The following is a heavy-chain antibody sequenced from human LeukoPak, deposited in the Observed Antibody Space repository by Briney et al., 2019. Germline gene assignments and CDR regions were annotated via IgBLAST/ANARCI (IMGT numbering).Heavy chain of an antibody. CDR3: AREDQPRGTFDY. D-gene: IGHD2-15*01. V-gene: IGHV3-21*04. CDR1: GFTFSTYN. Sequence: PGGSLRLSCAASGFTFSTYNMNWVRQAPGKGLEWVSSIGSSSGYIYYADSVKGRFTISRDNAKNSLYLQMNSLRAEDTALYYCAREDQPRGTFDYWGQGILVTVSS. J-gene: IGHJ4*02. CDR2: IGSSSGYI.